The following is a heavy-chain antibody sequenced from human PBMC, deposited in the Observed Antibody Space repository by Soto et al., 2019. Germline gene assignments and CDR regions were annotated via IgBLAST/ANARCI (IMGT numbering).Heavy chain of an antibody. D-gene: IGHD2-15*01. Sequence: QVQLVQSGAEVKKPGSSVKVSCKASGGTFSSYAISWVRQAPGQGLEWMGGIIPIFGTANYAQKFQGRVTITADESTSTAYMERSSLRSEDTAVYYCARSAAYCSGGSCYQIRYGMDVWGQGTTVTVSS. CDR2: IIPIFGTA. CDR3: ARSAAYCSGGSCYQIRYGMDV. J-gene: IGHJ6*02. CDR1: GGTFSSYA. V-gene: IGHV1-69*01.